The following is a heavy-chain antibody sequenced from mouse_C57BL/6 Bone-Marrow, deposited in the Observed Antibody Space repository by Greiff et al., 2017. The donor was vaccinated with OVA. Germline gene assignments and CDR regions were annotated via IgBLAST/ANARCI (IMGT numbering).Heavy chain of an antibody. CDR2: IHPNSGST. J-gene: IGHJ3*01. D-gene: IGHD2-12*01. CDR3: ARECYYTWFAY. CDR1: GYTFTSYW. Sequence: QVQLQQPGAELVKPGASVKLSCKASGYTFTSYWMHWVKQRPGQGLEWIGMIHPNSGSTNYNEKFKSKATLTVDKSSSTAYMQLSSLTSEDSAVYYCARECYYTWFAYWGQGTLVTVSA. V-gene: IGHV1-64*01.